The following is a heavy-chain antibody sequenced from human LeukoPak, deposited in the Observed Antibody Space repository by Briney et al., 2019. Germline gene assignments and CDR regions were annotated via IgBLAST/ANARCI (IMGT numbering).Heavy chain of an antibody. Sequence: SVKLSCKASGGTFSSYAISWVRQAPGQGLEWMGGIIPIFGTANYAQKFQGRVTITTDESTSTAYMELSSLRSEDTAVYYCARTIVVVPAAIRSLGFDPWGQGTLVTVSS. V-gene: IGHV1-69*05. CDR2: IIPIFGTA. J-gene: IGHJ5*02. CDR3: ARTIVVVPAAIRSLGFDP. D-gene: IGHD2-2*02. CDR1: GGTFSSYA.